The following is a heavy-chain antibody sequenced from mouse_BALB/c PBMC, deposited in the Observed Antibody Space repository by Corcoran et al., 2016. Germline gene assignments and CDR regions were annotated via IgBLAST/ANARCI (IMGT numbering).Heavy chain of an antibody. J-gene: IGHJ2*01. CDR1: GFNIKDTY. CDR3: ARSLYYGSFDY. V-gene: IGHV14-3*02. Sequence: EVQLQQSGAELVKPGASVKLSCTASGFNIKDTYMHWVKQRPEQGLEWIGWIYPGSGNTKYNEKFKGKATLTVDTSSSTAYMQLSSLTSEDTAVYFCARSLYYGSFDYWGQGTTLTVSS. D-gene: IGHD1-1*01. CDR2: IYPGSGNT.